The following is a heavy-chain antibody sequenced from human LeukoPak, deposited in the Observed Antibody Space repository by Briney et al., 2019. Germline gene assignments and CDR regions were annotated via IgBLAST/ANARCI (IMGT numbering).Heavy chain of an antibody. Sequence: PGGSLRLSCAASGFNFRSYWMSWVRQAPGRGLDWVANIKFDGSEEFYVDSVKGRFTISRDNAKNTLYLQMNSLRAEDTAVYYCANEYSKGDVWGQGTMVTVSS. J-gene: IGHJ3*01. D-gene: IGHD4-11*01. CDR1: GFNFRSYW. V-gene: IGHV3-7*01. CDR3: ANEYSKGDV. CDR2: IKFDGSEE.